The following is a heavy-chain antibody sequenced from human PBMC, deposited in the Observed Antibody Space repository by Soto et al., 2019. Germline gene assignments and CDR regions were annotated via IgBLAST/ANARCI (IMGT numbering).Heavy chain of an antibody. CDR2: IYWNDDK. D-gene: IGHD6-6*01. CDR1: GFSLSTSGVG. CDR3: AHSRSSSSFAWLDVDNWFDP. J-gene: IGHJ5*02. Sequence: QITLKESGPTLVNPTQTLTLTCTFSGFSLSTSGVGVGWIRQPPGKALEWLALIYWNDDKRYSPSLKSRLTITKDTSKNQVVLTMTNMDPVDTATYYCAHSRSSSSFAWLDVDNWFDPWGQGTLVTVSS. V-gene: IGHV2-5*01.